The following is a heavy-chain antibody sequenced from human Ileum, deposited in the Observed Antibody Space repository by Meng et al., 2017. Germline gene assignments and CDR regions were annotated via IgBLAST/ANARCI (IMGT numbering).Heavy chain of an antibody. CDR2: INHSGST. CDR1: GWSFSGYY. D-gene: IGHD3-22*01. Sequence: LQKWGPGLFKPSETLSLTCSVYGWSFSGYYWSWIRQPPGKGLEWIGEINHSGSTNYNPSLKSRVTISVDTSKNQFSLKLSSVTAADTAVYYCSRTSYYDNSGFYPGWGQEPVVTVSS. J-gene: IGHJ4*02. CDR3: SRTSYYDNSGFYPG. V-gene: IGHV4-34*01.